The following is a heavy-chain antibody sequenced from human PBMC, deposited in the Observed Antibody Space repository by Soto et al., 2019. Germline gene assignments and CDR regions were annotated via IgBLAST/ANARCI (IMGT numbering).Heavy chain of an antibody. V-gene: IGHV4-59*01. CDR1: GDSISSYY. J-gene: IGHJ4*02. D-gene: IGHD3-22*01. CDR2: LYYGRSA. CDR3: ALRSMAVVPEY. Sequence: QVQLQESGPGLVKPSETLSLTCAVSGDSISSYYCMWIRQPPGKGLESIGYLYYGRSANYNPSLKXRFTXSXYTSTTQCSLTLSSMTATDTAVYYCALRSMAVVPEYWGQGTLVTVSS.